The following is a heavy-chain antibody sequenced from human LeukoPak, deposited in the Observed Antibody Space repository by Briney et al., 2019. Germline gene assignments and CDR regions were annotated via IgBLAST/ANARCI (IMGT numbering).Heavy chain of an antibody. CDR3: ARDTPWGGPNLPDAFDI. V-gene: IGHV4-59*01. J-gene: IGHJ3*02. D-gene: IGHD2-15*01. CDR1: GGSIISYH. CDR2: IFYSGST. Sequence: SETLSLTCTVSGGSIISYHWSWIRQPPGKGLEWIGHIFYSGSTNYNPSLKSRVTISVDTSNNQFSLKLNSVTAADTAVYYCARDTPWGGPNLPDAFDIWGQGTMVTVSS.